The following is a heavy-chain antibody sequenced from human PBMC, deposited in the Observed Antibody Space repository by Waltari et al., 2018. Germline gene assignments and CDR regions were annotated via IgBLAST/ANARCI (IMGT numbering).Heavy chain of an antibody. CDR3: ARHVPMIVVVTLAFDI. CDR2: IYNSGST. CDR1: GYSISSGYY. J-gene: IGHJ3*02. V-gene: IGHV4-38-2*02. D-gene: IGHD3-22*01. Sequence: QVQLQASGPGLVKPSETLSLTCTVSGYSISSGYYWGWIRQPPGTGLEWIGRIYNSGSTYYNPSLKSRVTISVDTSKNQFSLKLSSVTAADTAVYYCARHVPMIVVVTLAFDIWGQGTMVTVSS.